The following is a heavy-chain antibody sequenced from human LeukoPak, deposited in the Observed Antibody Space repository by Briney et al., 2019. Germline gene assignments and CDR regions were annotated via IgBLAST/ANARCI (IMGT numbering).Heavy chain of an antibody. CDR1: GFTFSDYY. CDR2: ISSSGSTI. V-gene: IGHV3-11*01. Sequence: GGSLRLSCAASGFTFSDYYMSWIRQAPGKGLEWVSYISSSGSTIYYADSVKGRFTISRDNAKNSLYLQMNSLRAEDTAVYYCAKATLPRKNLLLSPCDYWGQGTLVTVSS. J-gene: IGHJ4*02. D-gene: IGHD1-1*01. CDR3: AKATLPRKNLLLSPCDY.